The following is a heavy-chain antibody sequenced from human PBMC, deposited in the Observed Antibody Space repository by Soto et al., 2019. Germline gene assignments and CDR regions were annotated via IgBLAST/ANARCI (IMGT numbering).Heavy chain of an antibody. Sequence: QVQLVQSGAEVKKPGSSVKVSCKASGGTFSSYTISWVRQAPGQGLEWMGRIIPIVDIPNYEQKFQGRVTITADKSTSTAYMELSSLRSEDTAVYYCARADYDSSGYDFDYWGQGTLVTVSS. CDR1: GGTFSSYT. J-gene: IGHJ4*02. V-gene: IGHV1-69*02. CDR3: ARADYDSSGYDFDY. CDR2: IIPIVDIP. D-gene: IGHD3-22*01.